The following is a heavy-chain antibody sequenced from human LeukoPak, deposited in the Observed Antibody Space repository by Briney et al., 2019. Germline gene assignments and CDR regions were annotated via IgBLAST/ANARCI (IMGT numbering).Heavy chain of an antibody. J-gene: IGHJ4*02. CDR2: ISGSGGST. CDR1: GFTFSSYA. Sequence: PGGSLRLSCAASGFTFSSYAMSWVRQAPGKGLEWVSAISGSGGSTYYADSVKGRFTISRDNSKNTLYLQMNSLRAEDTAVYYCVRDEWFGEYAYWGQGTLVTVSS. V-gene: IGHV3-23*01. CDR3: VRDEWFGEYAY. D-gene: IGHD3-10*01.